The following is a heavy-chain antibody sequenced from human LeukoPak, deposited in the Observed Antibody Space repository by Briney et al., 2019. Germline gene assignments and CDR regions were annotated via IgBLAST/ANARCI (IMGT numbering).Heavy chain of an antibody. Sequence: PSETLSLTCAVYGGSFSTYYWSWIRQPPGKGLEWIGSIYYSGSTYYNPSLKSRVTISVDTSKNQFSLKLSSVTAADTAVYYCARLDGEAVYWGQGTLVTVSS. J-gene: IGHJ4*02. CDR2: IYYSGST. V-gene: IGHV4-39*01. CDR1: GGSFSTYY. D-gene: IGHD2-21*01. CDR3: ARLDGEAVY.